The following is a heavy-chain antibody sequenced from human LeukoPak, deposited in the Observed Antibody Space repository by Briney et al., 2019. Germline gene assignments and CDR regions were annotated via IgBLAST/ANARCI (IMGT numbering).Heavy chain of an antibody. V-gene: IGHV3-48*03. J-gene: IGHJ4*02. D-gene: IGHD4/OR15-4a*01. Sequence: PGGSLRLSCAASGVTFSSYEMNWVRQAPGKGLDWVSYISSSGTTVYYADSVEGRFTISRDNAKNSLYLHMHSLRDDNTAVYYLVLSTKGDSDHWGQGTLVTVSS. CDR3: VLSTKGDSDH. CDR1: GVTFSSYE. CDR2: ISSSGTTV.